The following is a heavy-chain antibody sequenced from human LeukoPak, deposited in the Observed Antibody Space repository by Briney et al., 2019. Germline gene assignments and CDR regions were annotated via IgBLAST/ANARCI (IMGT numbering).Heavy chain of an antibody. CDR3: AKSAVRDYASGVDYFDY. J-gene: IGHJ4*02. V-gene: IGHV3-30*02. D-gene: IGHD3-10*01. Sequence: GGSLRLSCAASGFTFSTYGIHWVRQALGKGLEWVAFIRFDGAYKHTANSVKGRFTISRDNAQNTVYLYMNTLRTEDTAVYYCAKSAVRDYASGVDYFDYWGQGTLVSVSS. CDR1: GFTFSTYG. CDR2: IRFDGAYK.